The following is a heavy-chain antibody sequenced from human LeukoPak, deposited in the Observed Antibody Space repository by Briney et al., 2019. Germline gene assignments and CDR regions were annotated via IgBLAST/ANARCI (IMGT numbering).Heavy chain of an antibody. J-gene: IGHJ4*02. D-gene: IGHD3-16*01. V-gene: IGHV3-21*01. CDR3: ARDNDSRDPPHFDY. CDR2: IGTSTSYI. CDR1: GFTFSTYI. Sequence: KSGGSLRLSCAASGFTFSTYIMNWVRQTPGKGLEWVSSIGTSTSYIYYADSVKGRFTISRDNAKNSLYLEMNSLRAEDTAVYYCARDNDSRDPPHFDYWGQGTLVTVSS.